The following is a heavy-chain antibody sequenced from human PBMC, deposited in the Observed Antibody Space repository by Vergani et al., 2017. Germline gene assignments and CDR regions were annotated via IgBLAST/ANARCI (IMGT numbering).Heavy chain of an antibody. J-gene: IGHJ5*02. V-gene: IGHV3-21*01. Sequence: EVQLVESGGGLVKPGGSLRLSCAASGFTFSSYSMNWVRQAPGKGLEWVSSISSSSSYIYYADSVKGRFTISRDNAKNSLYLQMNSLSAVETAVYYCAGGGKYSSSSRGNWFDPWGQGTLVTVSS. CDR1: GFTFSSYS. D-gene: IGHD6-6*01. CDR3: AGGGKYSSSSRGNWFDP. CDR2: ISSSSSYI.